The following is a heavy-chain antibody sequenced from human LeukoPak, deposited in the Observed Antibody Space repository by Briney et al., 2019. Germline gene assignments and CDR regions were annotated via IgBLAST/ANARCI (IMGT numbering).Heavy chain of an antibody. V-gene: IGHV5-51*01. J-gene: IGHJ6*02. CDR3: AIAGYSSGWSEDYYYVMDV. D-gene: IGHD6-19*01. Sequence: ESLQISCKGTGYSFTSYWIGWVRQMPGKGLEWMGIIYPGDSETRYSPSFQGQVTISADKSISTAYLLWSSLKASDTARYYCAIAGYSSGWSEDYYYVMDVWGQGTTVTVFS. CDR2: IYPGDSET. CDR1: GYSFTSYW.